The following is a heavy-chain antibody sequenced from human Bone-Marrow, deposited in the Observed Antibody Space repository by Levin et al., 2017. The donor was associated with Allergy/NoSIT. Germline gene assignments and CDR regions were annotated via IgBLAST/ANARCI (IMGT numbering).Heavy chain of an antibody. Sequence: GGSLRLSCAASGFIFSKYGMHWVRQAPGKGLEWVAVISYDGNKEYYADSVKGRFTISRDNSKNIFYVQMNSLRAEDTAVYYCAKDLPTFYDFWSGYGGGLDVWGQGTTVTVSS. CDR2: ISYDGNKE. CDR1: GFIFSKYG. J-gene: IGHJ6*02. CDR3: AKDLPTFYDFWSGYGGGLDV. D-gene: IGHD3-3*01. V-gene: IGHV3-30*18.